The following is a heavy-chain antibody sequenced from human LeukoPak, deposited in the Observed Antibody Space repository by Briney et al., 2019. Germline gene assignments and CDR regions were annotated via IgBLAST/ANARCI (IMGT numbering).Heavy chain of an antibody. V-gene: IGHV4-38-2*02. Sequence: SETLSLTCTVSGYSISSGYYWGWIRQPPGKGLEWIGSIYHSGSTYYNPSLKSRVAISVDTSKNQFSLKLSSVTAADTAVYYCARVGLVWVQTYDFWSGYAFDIWGQGTMVTVSS. J-gene: IGHJ3*02. CDR1: GYSISSGYY. D-gene: IGHD3-3*01. CDR2: IYHSGST. CDR3: ARVGLVWVQTYDFWSGYAFDI.